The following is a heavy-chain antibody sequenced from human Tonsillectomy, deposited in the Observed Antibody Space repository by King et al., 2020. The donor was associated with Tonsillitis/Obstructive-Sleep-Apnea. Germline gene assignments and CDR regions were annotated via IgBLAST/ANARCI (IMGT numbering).Heavy chain of an antibody. J-gene: IGHJ5*02. CDR3: ARRNYDFWSGYYWFDP. D-gene: IGHD3-3*01. V-gene: IGHV4-59*08. Sequence: VQLQESGPGLVKPSETLSLTCTVSGGSISSYYWSWIRQPPGKGLEWIGYIYYSGSTNYNPSLKSRVTISVDTSKNQFSLKLSSVTAADTAVYYCARRNYDFWSGYYWFDPWGQGTLVTVSS. CDR2: IYYSGST. CDR1: GGSISSYY.